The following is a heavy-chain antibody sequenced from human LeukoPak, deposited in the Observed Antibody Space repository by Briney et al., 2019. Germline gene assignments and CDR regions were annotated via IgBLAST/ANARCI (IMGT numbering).Heavy chain of an antibody. V-gene: IGHV3-48*01. CDR2: ISSSSSTI. J-gene: IGHJ4*02. D-gene: IGHD4-17*01. CDR3: ARDLGDYYPYYFDY. Sequence: GGSLRLSCAASGFTFSSYWMNWVRQAPGKGLEWVSYISSSSSTIYYADSVKGRFSISRDSAKNSLYLQMNSLRAEDTAMYYCARDLGDYYPYYFDYWGQGTLVTVSS. CDR1: GFTFSSYW.